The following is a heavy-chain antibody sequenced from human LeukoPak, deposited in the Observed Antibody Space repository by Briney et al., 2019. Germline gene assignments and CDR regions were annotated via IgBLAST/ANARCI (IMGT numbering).Heavy chain of an antibody. CDR1: GYTFTGYY. CDR2: INPNSGNT. J-gene: IGHJ3*02. CDR3: ARGALPYYYDSSGCAFDI. Sequence: ASVKVSCKASGYTFTGYYMHWVRQAPGQGLEWMGWINPNSGNTGYVQKFQGRVTITRNTSISTAYMELSSLRSEDTAVYYCARGALPYYYDSSGCAFDIWGQGTMVTVSS. V-gene: IGHV1-8*03. D-gene: IGHD3-22*01.